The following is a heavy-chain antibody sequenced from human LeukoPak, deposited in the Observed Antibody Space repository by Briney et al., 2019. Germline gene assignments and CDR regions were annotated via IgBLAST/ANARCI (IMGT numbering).Heavy chain of an antibody. V-gene: IGHV4-34*01. J-gene: IGHJ3*02. Sequence: SETLSLTCAVYGGSFSGYYWSGIRQPPGKGLEWIREINHSGSTNYNPSLKSRVTISVDTSKNQFSLKLSSVTAADTAVYYCARRNWGAFDIWGQGTMVTVSS. CDR2: INHSGST. D-gene: IGHD7-27*01. CDR1: GGSFSGYY. CDR3: ARRNWGAFDI.